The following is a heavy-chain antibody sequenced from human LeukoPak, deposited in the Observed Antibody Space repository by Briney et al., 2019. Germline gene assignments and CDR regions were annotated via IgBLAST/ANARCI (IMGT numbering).Heavy chain of an antibody. CDR3: ARDLLLQVDTAMASGDY. CDR2: ISSSGSTI. V-gene: IGHV3-48*03. D-gene: IGHD5-18*01. Sequence: PGGSLRLSCAASGFTFSSYEMNWVRQAPGKGLEWVSYISSSGSTIYYADSAKGRFTISRDNAKNSLYLQMNSLRAEDTAVYYCARDLLLQVDTAMASGDYWGQGTLVTVSS. CDR1: GFTFSSYE. J-gene: IGHJ4*02.